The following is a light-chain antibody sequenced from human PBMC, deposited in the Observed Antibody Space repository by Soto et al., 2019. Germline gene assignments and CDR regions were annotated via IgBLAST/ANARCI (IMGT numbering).Light chain of an antibody. CDR3: QQYGSSPPRT. Sequence: EIVMTQSPATLSVSPGERATLSCRASQSVSSSLAWYQQKPGQAPRLLIYGASTRATGIPARFSGSGSGTEFTLTISSLQSEDFAVYYCQQYGSSPPRTFGPGTKVDIK. CDR1: QSVSSS. V-gene: IGKV3-15*01. CDR2: GAS. J-gene: IGKJ3*01.